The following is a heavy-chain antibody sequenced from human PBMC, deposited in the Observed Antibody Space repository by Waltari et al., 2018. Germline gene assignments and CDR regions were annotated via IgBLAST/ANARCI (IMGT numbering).Heavy chain of an antibody. CDR2: INHSGST. V-gene: IGHV4-34*01. CDR1: GGSFSGYY. J-gene: IGHJ6*03. Sequence: QVQLQQWGAGLLKPSETLSLTCAVYGGSFSGYYWSWIRQPPGKGLEWIGEINHSGSTNSNPSLKSRVTISVDTSKNQFSLKLSSVTAADTAVYYCARMVVVEGMDVWGKGTTVTVSS. CDR3: ARMVVVEGMDV. D-gene: IGHD2-15*01.